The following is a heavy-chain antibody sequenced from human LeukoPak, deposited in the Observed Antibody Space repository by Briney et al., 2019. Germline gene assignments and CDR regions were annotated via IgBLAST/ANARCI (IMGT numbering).Heavy chain of an antibody. D-gene: IGHD3-22*01. CDR3: ARHDWDYHDGSAYYWIDY. Sequence: GGALRLSCEVSGFIFSIYWMSWVRQAPGKGREWVAKIKQDGSEKYYVDSVKGRFTISRDNAKNSLYLQMNGLRAEDTAVYYCARHDWDYHDGSAYYWIDYWGQGALVTVSS. V-gene: IGHV3-7*01. CDR2: IKQDGSEK. CDR1: GFIFSIYW. J-gene: IGHJ4*02.